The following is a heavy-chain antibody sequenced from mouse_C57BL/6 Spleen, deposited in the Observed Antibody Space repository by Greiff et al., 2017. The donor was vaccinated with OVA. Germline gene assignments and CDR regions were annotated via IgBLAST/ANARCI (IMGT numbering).Heavy chain of an antibody. CDR1: GYTFTSYM. CDR2: INPSSGYT. J-gene: IGHJ4*01. D-gene: IGHD2-3*01. Sequence: LEESGAELARPGASVKMSCKASGYTFTSYMMHWVKQRPGQGLEWIGYINPSSGYTKYNQKFKDKATLTADKSSSTAYMQLSSLTSEDSAVYYCARAYDGYPYYAMDYWGQGTSVTVSS. V-gene: IGHV1-4*01. CDR3: ARAYDGYPYYAMDY.